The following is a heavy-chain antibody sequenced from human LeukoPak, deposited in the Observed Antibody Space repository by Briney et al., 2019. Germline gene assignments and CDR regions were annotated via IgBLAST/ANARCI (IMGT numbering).Heavy chain of an antibody. CDR1: GFTFDDYV. CDR2: ISWNSGRI. V-gene: IGHV3-9*01. Sequence: GRSLRLSCAASGFTFDDYVMHWVRQAPGKGLEWVSGISWNSGRIGYADSVKGRFTISRDNAKNSLYLQMNSLRAEDTALYYCAKALLGYCSSTSCLNDAFDIWGQGTMVTVSS. CDR3: AKALLGYCSSTSCLNDAFDI. J-gene: IGHJ3*02. D-gene: IGHD2-2*01.